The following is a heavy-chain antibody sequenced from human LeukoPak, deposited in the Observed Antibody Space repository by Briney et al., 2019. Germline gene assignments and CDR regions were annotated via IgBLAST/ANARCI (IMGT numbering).Heavy chain of an antibody. CDR2: ISGSGGST. CDR3: AKVNQDIVVVVAAQIAFDI. Sequence: GGSLRLSCAASGFTFSSYAMSWVRQAPGKGLEWVSAISGSGGSTYYADSVKGRFTISRDNSKNTLYLQMNSLRAEDTAVYYCAKVNQDIVVVVAAQIAFDIWGQGTMVTVSS. CDR1: GFTFSSYA. J-gene: IGHJ3*02. V-gene: IGHV3-23*01. D-gene: IGHD2-15*01.